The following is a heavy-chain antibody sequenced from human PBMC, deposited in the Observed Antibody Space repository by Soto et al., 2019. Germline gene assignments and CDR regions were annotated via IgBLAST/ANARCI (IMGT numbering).Heavy chain of an antibody. Sequence: QVQLQESGPGLVKPSETLSLTCTVSGGSINSYYWSWIRQPPGKGLEWIGYIYYSGSTNYNPSLKSRVTISVDTSKNQFSLKLSSVTAADTDVYYCARRYGGNFDYWGQGTLVTVSS. CDR3: ARRYGGNFDY. CDR2: IYYSGST. CDR1: GGSINSYY. J-gene: IGHJ4*02. D-gene: IGHD1-26*01. V-gene: IGHV4-59*01.